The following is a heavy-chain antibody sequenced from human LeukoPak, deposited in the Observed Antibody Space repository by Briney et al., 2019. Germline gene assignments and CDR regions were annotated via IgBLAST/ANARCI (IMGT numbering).Heavy chain of an antibody. CDR3: AKEFCGYDYTQRCYHSADDY. J-gene: IGHJ4*02. CDR1: GFTFSSYA. CDR2: ISGSGGST. Sequence: QPGGSLRLSCAASGFTFSSYAMSWVRQAPGKGLEWVSAISGSGGSTYYADSVKGRFTISRDNSKNTLYLQMNSLRAEDTAVYYCAKEFCGYDYTQRCYHSADDYWGQGTLVTVSS. D-gene: IGHD5-12*01. V-gene: IGHV3-23*01.